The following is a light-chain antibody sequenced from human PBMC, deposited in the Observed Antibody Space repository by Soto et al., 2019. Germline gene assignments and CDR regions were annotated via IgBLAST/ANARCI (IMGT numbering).Light chain of an antibody. CDR3: QQYTTWPIT. CDR2: GAS. CDR1: QSISSN. J-gene: IGKJ5*01. V-gene: IGKV3-15*01. Sequence: EIVMTQSPATLSVSPGERATLSCRASQSISSNLAWHQQKPGQAPRLLIYGASTRAAGIPARFSGGGSGTEFTLTISSRQSDDFAVDYCQQYTTWPITFGQGTRLEIK.